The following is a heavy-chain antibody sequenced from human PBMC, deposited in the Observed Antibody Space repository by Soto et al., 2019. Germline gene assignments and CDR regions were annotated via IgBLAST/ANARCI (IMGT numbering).Heavy chain of an antibody. V-gene: IGHV4-34*01. Sequence: SETLSLTCAVYGGSFSGYYWSWIRQPPGKGLEWIGEINHSGSTNYNPSLKSRVTISVDTSKNQFSLKLSSVTAADTAVYYCARGRRGITMIVVVTRPPYFDYWGQGTLVTVSS. J-gene: IGHJ4*02. CDR2: INHSGST. D-gene: IGHD3-22*01. CDR3: ARGRRGITMIVVVTRPPYFDY. CDR1: GGSFSGYY.